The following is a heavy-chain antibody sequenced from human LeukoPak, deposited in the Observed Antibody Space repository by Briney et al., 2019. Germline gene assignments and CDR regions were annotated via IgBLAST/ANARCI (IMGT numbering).Heavy chain of an antibody. CDR1: GYTFTGYY. CDR3: ATEKDRIAAAGTKSDAFDI. Sequence: ASVKVSCKASGYTFTGYYMHWVRQAPGQGLEWMGRINPNSGGTNYAQKFQGRVTMTRDTSISTDYMELSRLRSDDTAVYYCATEKDRIAAAGTKSDAFDIWGQGTMVTVSS. V-gene: IGHV1-2*06. CDR2: INPNSGGT. D-gene: IGHD6-13*01. J-gene: IGHJ3*02.